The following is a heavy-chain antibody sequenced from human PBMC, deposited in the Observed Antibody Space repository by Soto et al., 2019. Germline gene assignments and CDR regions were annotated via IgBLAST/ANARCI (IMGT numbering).Heavy chain of an antibody. CDR1: EFSISAYW. CDR2: IKGDGSEA. D-gene: IGHD6-6*01. J-gene: IGHJ4*02. CDR3: AREVIEYSSSRGSLY. Sequence: GGSLRLSCVASEFSISAYWMSWVRQAPGKGLGWVANIKGDGSEARYVDSAKDRFLISRDNTKNSLYLQMTSLRAEDTAMYYCAREVIEYSSSRGSLYWGQGTLVTVSS. V-gene: IGHV3-7*03.